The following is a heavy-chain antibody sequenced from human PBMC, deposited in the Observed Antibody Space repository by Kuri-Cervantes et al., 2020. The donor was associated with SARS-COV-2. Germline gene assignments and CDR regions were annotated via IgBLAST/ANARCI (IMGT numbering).Heavy chain of an antibody. J-gene: IGHJ4*02. V-gene: IGHV3-30*18. D-gene: IGHD1-26*01. Sequence: GESLKISFAASGFTFSSYGMHWVRKAPGQGLEWVACISYDGSNKYYADSVKGRFTISRDNSKNTLYLQMNSMRAEDTAVYYCAKGVRPGSYIPLDYWGQGTLVTVYS. CDR2: ISYDGSNK. CDR1: GFTFSSYG. CDR3: AKGVRPGSYIPLDY.